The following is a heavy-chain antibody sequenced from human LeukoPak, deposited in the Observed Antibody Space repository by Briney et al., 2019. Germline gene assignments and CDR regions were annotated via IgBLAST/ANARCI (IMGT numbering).Heavy chain of an antibody. CDR3: ARRSSPDYYNSGTNYLFDY. CDR1: GSTFSTYS. V-gene: IGHV3-48*01. D-gene: IGHD3-10*01. J-gene: IGHJ4*02. Sequence: TGGSLRLSCAVAGSTFSTYSMSWVRQCPGKGLEWVSYISSSSRTIYYTDAVKGRFTISRDNAKNSVSLQMNSLRAEDTAVYYCARRSSPDYYNSGTNYLFDYWGQGTLVTVSS. CDR2: ISSSSRTI.